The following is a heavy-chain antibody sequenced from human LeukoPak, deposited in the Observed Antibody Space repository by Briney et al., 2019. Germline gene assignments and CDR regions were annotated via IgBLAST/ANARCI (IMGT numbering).Heavy chain of an antibody. CDR1: GFTFDDYG. D-gene: IGHD6-13*01. J-gene: IGHJ4*02. CDR2: INWNGGST. V-gene: IGHV3-20*01. CDR3: ARVVAAAGLYYFDY. Sequence: GGSLRLSCAASGFTFDDYGMSWVRQAPGKGLEWVSGINWNGGSTGYADSVKGRFTISRDNAKNSLYLQMNSLRAEDTALYHCARVVAAAGLYYFDYWGQGTLVTVSS.